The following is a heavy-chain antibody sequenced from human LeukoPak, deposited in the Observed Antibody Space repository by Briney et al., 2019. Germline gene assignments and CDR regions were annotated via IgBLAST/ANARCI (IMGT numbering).Heavy chain of an antibody. J-gene: IGHJ4*02. D-gene: IGHD1-26*01. V-gene: IGHV3-23*01. CDR1: GFMFSTYA. Sequence: GGSLRLSCAASGFMFSTYAMTWVRQAPGKGLEWVSSLSGSGDSTYYADSVRCRFTISRDNSNNTLHLQMNSLRAEDTAVYYCAKDRRVGVTPCFDYWGQGALVTVSS. CDR3: AKDRRVGVTPCFDY. CDR2: LSGSGDST.